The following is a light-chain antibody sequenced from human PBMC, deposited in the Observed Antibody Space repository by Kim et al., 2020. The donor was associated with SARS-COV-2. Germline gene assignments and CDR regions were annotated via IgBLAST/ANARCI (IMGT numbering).Light chain of an antibody. CDR1: QSVSSN. Sequence: SVSPGERAALSCRASQSVSSNLAWYQQKPGHAPRLLIYGASTRATGIPARFSGSGSGTEFTLTISSLQSEDFAVYYCQQYNNWLTFGGGTKVDIK. V-gene: IGKV3-15*01. CDR3: QQYNNWLT. J-gene: IGKJ4*01. CDR2: GAS.